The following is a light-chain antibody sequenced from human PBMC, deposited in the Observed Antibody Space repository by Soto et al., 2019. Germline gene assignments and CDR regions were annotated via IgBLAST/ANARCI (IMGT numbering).Light chain of an antibody. J-gene: IGKJ1*01. V-gene: IGKV3-15*01. CDR2: GAS. Sequence: ENVLSRSPVTLSLSLGEVATRSCRASQSVDRDFAWYRQRPAQPPSLLLHGASTRATGVPARFSGSGSETEFALVITSLQSEDFAVYFCHQYNQWPRTFGQGTKVDIK. CDR3: HQYNQWPRT. CDR1: QSVDRD.